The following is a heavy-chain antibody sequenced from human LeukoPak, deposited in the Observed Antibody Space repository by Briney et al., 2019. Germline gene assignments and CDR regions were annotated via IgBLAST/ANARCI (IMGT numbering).Heavy chain of an antibody. CDR1: GGSISSYY. Sequence: PSETLSLTCTVSGGSISSYYWSWIRQPAGKGLECLGRIYTSGSTNYNPSLKSRVTMSVDTSKNQFSLKLSSVTAADTAVYYCARDLQQLVTGGFDIWGQGTMVTVSS. D-gene: IGHD6-13*01. CDR2: IYTSGST. CDR3: ARDLQQLVTGGFDI. V-gene: IGHV4-4*07. J-gene: IGHJ3*02.